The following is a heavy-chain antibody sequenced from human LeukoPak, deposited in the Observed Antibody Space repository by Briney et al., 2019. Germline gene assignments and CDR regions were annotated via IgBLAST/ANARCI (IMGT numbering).Heavy chain of an antibody. J-gene: IGHJ4*02. D-gene: IGHD1-26*01. Sequence: SETLSLTCTVSGGSISSSSYYWGWIRQPPGKGLEWIGSIYYSGSTYYNPSLKSRVTISVDTSKNQFSLKLSSVTAADTAVYYCARHSIGATTDFDYWGQGTLVTVSP. CDR2: IYYSGST. V-gene: IGHV4-39*01. CDR3: ARHSIGATTDFDY. CDR1: GGSISSSSYY.